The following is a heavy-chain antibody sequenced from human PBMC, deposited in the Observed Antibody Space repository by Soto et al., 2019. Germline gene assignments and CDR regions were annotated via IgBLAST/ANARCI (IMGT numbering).Heavy chain of an antibody. CDR1: GFTFSSYG. Sequence: LRLSCAASGFTFSSYGMHWVRQAPGKGLEWVAVIWYDGSNKYYADSVKGRFTISRDNSKNTLYLQMNSLRAEDTAVYYCARVIFDSSGYYSFLFDYWGQGTLVTVSS. D-gene: IGHD3-22*01. CDR2: IWYDGSNK. J-gene: IGHJ4*02. CDR3: ARVIFDSSGYYSFLFDY. V-gene: IGHV3-33*01.